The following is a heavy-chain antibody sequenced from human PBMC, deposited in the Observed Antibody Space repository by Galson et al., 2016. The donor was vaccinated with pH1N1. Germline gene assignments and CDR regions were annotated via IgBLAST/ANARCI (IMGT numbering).Heavy chain of an antibody. Sequence: SVKVSCKASGYTFTIYAIHWVRQAPGQSPEWMGWINVGNGNTKYSQKFQDRVTITRDTSATTAYMELSSLRFEDTAVYYCARRVGRSFDYWGQGTLVTVSS. D-gene: IGHD3-16*01. CDR1: GYTFTIYA. J-gene: IGHJ4*02. CDR2: INVGNGNT. V-gene: IGHV1-3*01. CDR3: ARRVGRSFDY.